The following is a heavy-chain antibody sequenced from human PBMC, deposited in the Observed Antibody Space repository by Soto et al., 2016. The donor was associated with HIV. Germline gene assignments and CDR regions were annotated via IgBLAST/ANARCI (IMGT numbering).Heavy chain of an antibody. V-gene: IGHV3-49*04. CDR1: GFTFGDYA. Sequence: EVQLVESGGGLVQPGRSLRLSCTASGFTFGDYAMSWVRQAPGKGLEWVGFIRSKAYGGTTEYAASVKGRFTISRDDSKSIAYLQMNSLKTEDTAVYYCTTSTARIAAGXSWGQGNPGHRLL. CDR2: IRSKAYGGTT. J-gene: IGHJ4*02. D-gene: IGHD6-13*01. CDR3: TTSTARIAAGXS.